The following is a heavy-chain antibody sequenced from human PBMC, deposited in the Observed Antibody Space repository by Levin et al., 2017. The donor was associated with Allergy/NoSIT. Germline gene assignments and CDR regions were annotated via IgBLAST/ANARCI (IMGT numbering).Heavy chain of an antibody. J-gene: IGHJ4*02. V-gene: IGHV1-18*01. Sequence: GESLKISCKASGYTFTSYGISWVRQAPGQGLEWMGWISAYNGNTNYAQKLQGRVTMTTDTSTSTAYMELRSLRSDDTAVYYCARVKSPSSGWYYLDYWGQGTLVTVSS. D-gene: IGHD6-19*01. CDR3: ARVKSPSSGWYYLDY. CDR1: GYTFTSYG. CDR2: ISAYNGNT.